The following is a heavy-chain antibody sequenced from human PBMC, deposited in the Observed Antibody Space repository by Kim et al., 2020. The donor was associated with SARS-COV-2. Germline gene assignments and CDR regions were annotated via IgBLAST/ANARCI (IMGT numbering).Heavy chain of an antibody. V-gene: IGHV1-18*01. J-gene: IGHJ2*01. Sequence: TNYAQKLQGRVTMTTDTSTSTAYMELRSLRSDDTAVYYCARGPEFWYFDLWGRGTLVTVSS. CDR2: T. CDR3: ARGPEFWYFDL. D-gene: IGHD3-10*01.